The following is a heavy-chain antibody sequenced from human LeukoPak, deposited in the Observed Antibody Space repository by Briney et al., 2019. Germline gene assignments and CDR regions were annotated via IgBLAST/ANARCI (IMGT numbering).Heavy chain of an antibody. V-gene: IGHV4-31*03. J-gene: IGHJ4*02. D-gene: IGHD2-2*01. CDR1: GGSISSGGYY. CDR3: AREDCSSTSCYRGYDY. Sequence: SETLSLTCTVSGGSISSGGYYWSWIRQHPGKGLEWIGYIYYSGSTYYNPSLKSRVTISVDTSKNQFSLKLSSVTAADTAVHYCAREDCSSTSCYRGYDYWGQGTLVTVSS. CDR2: IYYSGST.